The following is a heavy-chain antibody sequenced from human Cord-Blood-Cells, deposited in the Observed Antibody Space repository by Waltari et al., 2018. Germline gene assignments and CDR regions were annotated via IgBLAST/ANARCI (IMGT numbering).Heavy chain of an antibody. D-gene: IGHD3-3*01. CDR2: IYPGDSDT. CDR3: ARSPRITIFGVVIPNWFDP. CDR1: GYSFTSYW. V-gene: IGHV5-51*01. Sequence: EVQLVQSGAEVKKPGESLKISCKGSGYSFTSYWIGWVRQMPGTGLEWMGIIYPGDSDTRYIPSFQGQVTISADKAISTAYLQWSSLKASDTAMYYCARSPRITIFGVVIPNWFDPWGQGTLVTVSS. J-gene: IGHJ5*02.